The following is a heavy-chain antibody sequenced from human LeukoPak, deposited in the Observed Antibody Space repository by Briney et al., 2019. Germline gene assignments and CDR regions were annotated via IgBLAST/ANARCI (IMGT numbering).Heavy chain of an antibody. V-gene: IGHV1-8*01. CDR3: ARVVDYYDSSGYYHYSDY. D-gene: IGHD3-22*01. J-gene: IGHJ4*02. CDR1: GYTFTSYE. CDR2: MNPNSGNT. Sequence: ASVKVSCKASGYTFTSYEINWVRQATGHGLEWMGWMNPNSGNTGYAQKFQGRVTMTRNTSISTAYMELSSLRSEDTAVYYCARVVDYYDSSGYYHYSDYWGQGTLVTVSS.